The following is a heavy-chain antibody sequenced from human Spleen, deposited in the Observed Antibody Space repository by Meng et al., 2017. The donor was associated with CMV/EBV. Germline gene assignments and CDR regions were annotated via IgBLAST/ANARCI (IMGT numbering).Heavy chain of an antibody. CDR1: GGSISDGDYY. CDR3: ARDTRTQGDFDF. Sequence: LSLTCTVSGGSISDGDYYWSWIRQAPGKGLEWISYISSSGRTIYYADSVKGRFTISRDNGKNSMHLQMNSLRAEDTATYYCARDTRTQGDFDFWGQGSLVTVSS. J-gene: IGHJ4*02. V-gene: IGHV3-11*04. CDR2: ISSSGRTI. D-gene: IGHD3-16*01.